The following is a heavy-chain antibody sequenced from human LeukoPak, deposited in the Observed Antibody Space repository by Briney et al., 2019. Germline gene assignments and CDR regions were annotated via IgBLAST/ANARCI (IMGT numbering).Heavy chain of an antibody. CDR3: AKDGRYCSGTRCYFGGPYYYYYYMDV. D-gene: IGHD2-2*01. CDR1: KFTFSSYG. Sequence: GKSLGLSCAASKFTFSSYGMHWVRQAPGKGLEWVALIWYDGSNKYYADSVKGRFTISRDNSKNTLYLQMNSLRAEDTAVYYCAKDGRYCSGTRCYFGGPYYYYYYMDVWGKGTTVTVSS. V-gene: IGHV3-33*06. CDR2: IWYDGSNK. J-gene: IGHJ6*03.